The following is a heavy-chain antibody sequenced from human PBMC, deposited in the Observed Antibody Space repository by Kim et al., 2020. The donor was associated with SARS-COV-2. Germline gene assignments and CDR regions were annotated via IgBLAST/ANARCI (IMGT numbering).Heavy chain of an antibody. Sequence: VKGRFTIHRDNSKNALYLQMNSLRAEDTAVYYCANSYYYDSSGSRTLFDYWGQGTLVAVSS. J-gene: IGHJ4*02. D-gene: IGHD3-22*01. CDR3: ANSYYYDSSGSRTLFDY. V-gene: IGHV3-23*01.